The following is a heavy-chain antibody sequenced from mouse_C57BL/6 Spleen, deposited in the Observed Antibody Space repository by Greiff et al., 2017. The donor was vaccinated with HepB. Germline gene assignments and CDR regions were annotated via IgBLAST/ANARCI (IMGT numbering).Heavy chain of an antibody. J-gene: IGHJ2*01. D-gene: IGHD6-1*01. Sequence: LQESGAELVKPGASVKISCKASGYAFSSYWMNWVKQRPGKGLEWIGQIYPGDGDTNYNGKFKGKATLTADKSSSTAYMQLSSLTSEDSAVYFCARSEMPRFDYWGQGTTLTVSS. CDR2: IYPGDGDT. CDR1: GYAFSSYW. CDR3: ARSEMPRFDY. V-gene: IGHV1-80*01.